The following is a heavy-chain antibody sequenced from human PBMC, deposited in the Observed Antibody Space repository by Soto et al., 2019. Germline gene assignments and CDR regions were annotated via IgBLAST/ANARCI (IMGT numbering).Heavy chain of an antibody. V-gene: IGHV4-30-4*01. Sequence: SETLSLTCTVSGGSISSGDYYWSWIRQPPGKGLEWIGYIYYSGITYYNPSLKSRLTISLDTSKNQFSLKLSSVTAADTAVYYCASRGGSYRYGYYFDYWGQGTLVTVSS. D-gene: IGHD3-16*02. CDR3: ASRGGSYRYGYYFDY. J-gene: IGHJ4*02. CDR2: IYYSGIT. CDR1: GGSISSGDYY.